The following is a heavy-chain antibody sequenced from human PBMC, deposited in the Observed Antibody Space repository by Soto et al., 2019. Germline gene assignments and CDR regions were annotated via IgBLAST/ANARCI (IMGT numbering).Heavy chain of an antibody. V-gene: IGHV4-59*01. CDR1: GGSISSYY. CDR3: ARYKSNYYYGMDV. CDR2: IYYSGIT. D-gene: IGHD1-20*01. Sequence: QVQLQESGPGLVKPSETLSLTCTVSGGSISSYYWSWIRQPPGKGLEWIGYIYYSGITNYNPSLKSRVTISVDTSKNQFSLKLSSGTAADTAVYYCARYKSNYYYGMDVWGQGTTVTVSS. J-gene: IGHJ6*02.